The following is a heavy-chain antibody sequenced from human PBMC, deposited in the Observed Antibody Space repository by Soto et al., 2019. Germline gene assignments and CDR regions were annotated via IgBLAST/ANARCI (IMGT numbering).Heavy chain of an antibody. CDR3: ARGSHKLHSYDSSGFYHYVDY. V-gene: IGHV4-34*01. CDR2: INDSGST. J-gene: IGHJ4*02. D-gene: IGHD3-22*01. Sequence: QVQLQQWGAGLLKPSETLSLTCAVYGGSFSDYSWTWIRQPPGKGLEWIGEINDSGSTNYTPSLERRLTMSRDTSKNRFSLKLSSVTAADTAVYYCARGSHKLHSYDSSGFYHYVDYWGQGSLVTVSS. CDR1: GGSFSDYS.